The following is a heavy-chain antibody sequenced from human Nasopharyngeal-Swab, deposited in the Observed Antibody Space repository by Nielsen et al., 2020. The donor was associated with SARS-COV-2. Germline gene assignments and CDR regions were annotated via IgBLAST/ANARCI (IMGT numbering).Heavy chain of an antibody. CDR3: TTDGTTTVTTWVDV. CDR2: IKSKTDGGTT. V-gene: IGHV3-15*01. J-gene: IGHJ6*04. Sequence: VRPAPGKGLEWVGRIKSKTDGGTTDYAAPVKGRFTISRDDSKNTLYLQMNSLKTEDTAVYYCTTDGTTTVTTWVDVWGKGTTVTVSS. D-gene: IGHD4-17*01.